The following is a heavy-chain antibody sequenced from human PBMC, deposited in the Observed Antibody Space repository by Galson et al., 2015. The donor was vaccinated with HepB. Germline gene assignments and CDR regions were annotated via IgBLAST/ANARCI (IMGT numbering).Heavy chain of an antibody. CDR2: MSGSGGST. J-gene: IGHJ3*02. Sequence: SLRLSCAASGFTFSRYCMTWVRQAPGKGLEWVSGMSGSGGSTFYADSVKGRLTISRDNSKNMLYLQMNSLRAEDTAVYYCAKDRVGPTIDAFDIWGQGTMVTVSA. CDR3: AKDRVGPTIDAFDI. V-gene: IGHV3-23*01. D-gene: IGHD1-26*01. CDR1: GFTFSRYC.